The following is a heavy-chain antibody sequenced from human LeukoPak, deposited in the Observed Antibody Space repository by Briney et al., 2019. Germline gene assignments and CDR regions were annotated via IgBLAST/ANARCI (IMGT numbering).Heavy chain of an antibody. CDR1: GYSISSGYY. Sequence: PSETLSLTCAVSGYSISSGYYWGWIRQPPGKGLEWIGSIYHSGSTYYNPSLKSRVTISVDTSKNQFSLKLSSVTAADTAVYYRARRVEYSKAWDYWGQGTLVTVSS. CDR3: ARRVEYSKAWDY. CDR2: IYHSGST. D-gene: IGHD4-11*01. V-gene: IGHV4-38-2*01. J-gene: IGHJ4*02.